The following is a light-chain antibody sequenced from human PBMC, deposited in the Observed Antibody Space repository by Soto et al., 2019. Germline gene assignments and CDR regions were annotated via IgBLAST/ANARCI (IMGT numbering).Light chain of an antibody. CDR3: QQYDTFPVT. CDR2: DAF. J-gene: IGKJ5*01. Sequence: DIQMTQSPSSLYASVGDRVTITCQASQDINSYLSWYQQRPGKAPKLLIYDAFTLETGVPSRFSGSGSGTDFILTISSLQPEDFATYYCQQYDTFPVTFGQGTRLEIK. CDR1: QDINSY. V-gene: IGKV1-33*01.